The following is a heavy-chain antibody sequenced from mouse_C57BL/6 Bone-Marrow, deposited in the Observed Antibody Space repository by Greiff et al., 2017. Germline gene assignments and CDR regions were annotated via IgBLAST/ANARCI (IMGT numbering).Heavy chain of an antibody. V-gene: IGHV7-3*01. J-gene: IGHJ2*01. CDR1: GFTFTDYY. Sequence: EVKLMESGGGLVQPGGSLSLSCAASGFTFTDYYMSWVRQPPGKALEWLGFIINKANGYTTEYSASVKGRFTISRDNSQSILYLQMNALRAEDSATYYCTRLYDYDVFDDWGKGTTLTVSS. CDR2: IINKANGYTT. D-gene: IGHD2-4*01. CDR3: TRLYDYDVFDD.